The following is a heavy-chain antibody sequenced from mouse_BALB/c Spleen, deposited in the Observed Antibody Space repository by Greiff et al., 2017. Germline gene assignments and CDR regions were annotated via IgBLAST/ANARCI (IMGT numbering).Heavy chain of an antibody. CDR3: ARAEYFDV. Sequence: DVKLVESGAELVRPGALVKLSCKASGFNFKDYYMHWVKQRPEQGLEWIGWIDPENGNTKYDPKFQGKATITADTSSNTAYLQLSSLTSEDTAVYYCARAEYFDVWGAGTTVTVSS. J-gene: IGHJ1*01. V-gene: IGHV14-1*02. CDR2: IDPENGNT. CDR1: GFNFKDYY.